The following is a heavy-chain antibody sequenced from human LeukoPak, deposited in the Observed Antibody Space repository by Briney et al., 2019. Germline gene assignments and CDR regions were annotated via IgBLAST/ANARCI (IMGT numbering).Heavy chain of an antibody. V-gene: IGHV3-48*03. J-gene: IGHJ4*02. CDR2: ISRSGSDT. Sequence: GGSLRLSCAASGFTFSSYEVNWVRQTPGKGLECVSYISRSGSDTYYADSVKGRFTISRDNDKNSLYLQMNSLRADDTAVYFCAREKTRYFEFWGQGTLVTVSS. CDR1: GFTFSSYE. CDR3: AREKTRYFEF.